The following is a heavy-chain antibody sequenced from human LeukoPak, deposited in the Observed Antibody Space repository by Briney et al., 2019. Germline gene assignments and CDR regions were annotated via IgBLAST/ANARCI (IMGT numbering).Heavy chain of an antibody. Sequence: GGSLRLSCAASGFTFSNFYLHWVRQAPGKGLEWVSTISGSGDNTYYADSVKGRFTISRDNSKNTLYLQMNSLRAEDTAVYYCARVTYGSGTYGAFDYWGQGTLVTVSS. CDR3: ARVTYGSGTYGAFDY. CDR2: ISGSGDNT. J-gene: IGHJ4*02. D-gene: IGHD3-10*01. V-gene: IGHV3-23*01. CDR1: GFTFSNFY.